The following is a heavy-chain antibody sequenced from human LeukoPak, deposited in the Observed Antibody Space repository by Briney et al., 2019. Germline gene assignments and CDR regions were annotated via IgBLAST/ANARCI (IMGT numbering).Heavy chain of an antibody. CDR3: ARHFHYSNNWFDP. CDR2: IYYSGST. V-gene: IGHV4-39*01. J-gene: IGHJ5*02. D-gene: IGHD4-11*01. Sequence: SDTLSLTCNVSGGSISSSTYYWSWLRQPPGKGLEGIGSIYYSGSTLYNASLQSRVTISVDTSKNHFSLELSSVTAADTAVYYCARHFHYSNNWFDPWGQGTLVTVSS. CDR1: GGSISSSTYY.